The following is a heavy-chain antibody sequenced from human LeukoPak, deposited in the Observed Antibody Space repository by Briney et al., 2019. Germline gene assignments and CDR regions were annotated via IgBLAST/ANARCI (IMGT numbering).Heavy chain of an antibody. Sequence: PTGGPLRLSCAASGFTVRSNYMSWVRQPPGKGLEWVSIIYSGGSTYYADSVKGRFTISRDNSKSTLYLQMNSLRAEDTAVYFCARAATYSSTWYFDYWGQGTLVTVSS. CDR3: ARAATYSSTWYFDY. D-gene: IGHD6-13*01. CDR1: GFTVRSNY. V-gene: IGHV3-66*01. J-gene: IGHJ4*02. CDR2: IYSGGST.